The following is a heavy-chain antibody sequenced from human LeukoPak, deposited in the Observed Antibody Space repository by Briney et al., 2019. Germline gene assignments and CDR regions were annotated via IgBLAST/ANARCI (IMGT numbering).Heavy chain of an antibody. D-gene: IGHD3-22*01. V-gene: IGHV4-30-2*01. CDR3: ARAGYYDSSGYNDAFDI. J-gene: IGHJ3*02. CDR1: GGSISSGGYS. CDR2: IYHSGST. Sequence: PSETLSLTCAVSGGSISSGGYSWGWIRQPPGKGLEWIGYIYHSGSTYYNPSLKSRVTISVDRSKNQFSLKLSSVTAADTAVYYCARAGYYDSSGYNDAFDIWGQGTMVTVSS.